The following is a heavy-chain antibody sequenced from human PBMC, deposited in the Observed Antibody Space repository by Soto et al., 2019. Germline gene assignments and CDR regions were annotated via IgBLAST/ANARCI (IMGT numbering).Heavy chain of an antibody. Sequence: EVQLVESGGGLVQPGGSLRLSCAASGFTFNSYHMNWVRQAPGKGLEWVTYISPSSDTIYYTGSVKGRFTISRDNAKNSLFLQMNSLRDEDTAVYYSARDGGDGYNSGDYWGQGTLVTVSS. V-gene: IGHV3-48*02. D-gene: IGHD2-21*01. CDR1: GFTFNSYH. CDR2: ISPSSDTI. CDR3: ARDGGDGYNSGDY. J-gene: IGHJ4*02.